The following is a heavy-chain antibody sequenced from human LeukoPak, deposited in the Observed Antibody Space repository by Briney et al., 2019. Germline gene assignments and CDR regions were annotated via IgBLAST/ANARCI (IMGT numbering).Heavy chain of an antibody. D-gene: IGHD3-22*01. CDR3: AKEDYDSSGYGVYYFDY. J-gene: IGHJ4*02. CDR1: GFTFSSYG. Sequence: GGSLRLSCAASGFTFSSYGMHWVRQAPGKGLEWVAVISYDGSNKYYADSVKGRFTISRDNSKNTLYLQMNSLRAEDTAVYYCAKEDYDSSGYGVYYFDYWGQGTLVTVSS. V-gene: IGHV3-30*18. CDR2: ISYDGSNK.